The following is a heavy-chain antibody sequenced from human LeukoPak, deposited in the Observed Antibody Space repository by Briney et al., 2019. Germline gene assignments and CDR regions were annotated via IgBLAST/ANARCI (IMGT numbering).Heavy chain of an antibody. CDR2: ISSNGGST. V-gene: IGHV3-64*01. CDR1: GFTFSRYA. CDR3: ARGHFDWLLYLDY. D-gene: IGHD3-9*01. Sequence: GGSLRLSCAASGFTFSRYAMHWVRQAPGKGLEYVSAISSNGGSTYYANSVKGRFTISRDNSKNTLYLQMGSLRAEDMAVYYCARGHFDWLLYLDYWGQGTLVTVSS. J-gene: IGHJ4*02.